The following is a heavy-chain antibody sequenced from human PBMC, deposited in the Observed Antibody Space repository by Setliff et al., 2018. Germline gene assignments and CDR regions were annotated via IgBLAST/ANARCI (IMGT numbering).Heavy chain of an antibody. V-gene: IGHV1-69*16. J-gene: IGHJ4*02. D-gene: IGHD1-26*01. CDR2: IIPITGTT. Sequence: SVKVSCKASGGTLTTFTSYSLIWVRQAPGQGLEWMGGIIPITGTTNYAQRFQGRITISTDESSSTVYMEMSRLKSEDTAVYYCAGGSIVGPTRGDFDFWGLGTLVTV. CDR3: AGGSIVGPTRGDFDF. CDR1: GGTLTTFTSYS.